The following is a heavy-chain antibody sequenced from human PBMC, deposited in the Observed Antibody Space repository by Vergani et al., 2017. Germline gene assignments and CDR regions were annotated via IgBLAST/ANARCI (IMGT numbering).Heavy chain of an antibody. V-gene: IGHV4-61*02. CDR1: GHSIFSGNYY. D-gene: IGHD1-1*01. J-gene: IGHJ3*02. Sequence: QVQLQESGPGLMKPSQTLSLTCTVSGHSIFSGNYYWSWIRQPAENELEWIGRIYTTGSTNYNPSLESRVTMSLDSSRNRFSLSLSSVTAADTAIYFCARGSTHWKQGAFDIWGQGTLVTVSS. CDR3: ARGSTHWKQGAFDI. CDR2: IYTTGST.